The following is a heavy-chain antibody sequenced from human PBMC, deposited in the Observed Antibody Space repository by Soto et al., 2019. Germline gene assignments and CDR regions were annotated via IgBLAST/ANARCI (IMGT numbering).Heavy chain of an antibody. CDR2: VRPDGAET. Sequence: EVQLEESGGGLVQPGGSLRLSCAASGFTFSTYWMHWIRQAPGQGLVWVSRVRPDGAETTYADSVKGRFTISRDNAENTVHLQMNRLRVEDTAVYYCARKRVTTIGTFGFYIWGQGTVVSVSS. J-gene: IGHJ3*02. V-gene: IGHV3-74*01. CDR3: ARKRVTTIGTFGFYI. D-gene: IGHD4-17*01. CDR1: GFTFSTYW.